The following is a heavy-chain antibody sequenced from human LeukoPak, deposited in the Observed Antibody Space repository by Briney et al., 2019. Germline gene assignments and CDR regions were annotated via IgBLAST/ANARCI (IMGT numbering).Heavy chain of an antibody. J-gene: IGHJ4*02. CDR2: ISSSSSYI. V-gene: IGHV3-21*01. D-gene: IGHD2-2*01. CDR1: GFTFSSYS. CDR3: ARDVGYCSSTSCSLLDY. Sequence: GGSLRLSRAASGFTFSSYSMNWVRQAPGKGLEWVSSISSSSSYIYYADSVKGRFTISRDNAKNSLYLQMNSLRAEDTAVYYCARDVGYCSSTSCSLLDYWGQGTLVTVSS.